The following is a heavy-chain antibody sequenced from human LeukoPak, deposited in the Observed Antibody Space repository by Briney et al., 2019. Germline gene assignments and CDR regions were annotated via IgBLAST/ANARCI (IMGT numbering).Heavy chain of an antibody. CDR2: INHSGST. V-gene: IGHV4-34*01. D-gene: IGHD3-22*01. J-gene: IGHJ4*02. CDR3: ARRRRTRYYDSSGYYFDY. CDR1: GGSISSYY. Sequence: SETLSLTCTVSGGSISSYYWSWIRQPPGKGLEWIGEINHSGSTNYNPSLKSRVTISVDTSKNQFSLKLSSVTAADTAVYYCARRRRTRYYDSSGYYFDYWGQGTLVTVSS.